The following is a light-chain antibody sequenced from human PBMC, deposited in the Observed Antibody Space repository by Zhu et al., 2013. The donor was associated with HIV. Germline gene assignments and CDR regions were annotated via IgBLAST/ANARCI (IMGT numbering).Light chain of an antibody. CDR3: SSYTSSSTLV. J-gene: IGLJ2*01. Sequence: QSALTQPASVSGSPGQSITISCTGSSNDVGGYNYVSWYQQHPGKAPKLMIYEVRNRPSGVSTRFSGAKSGNTAYLTISGLQAEDEADYYCSSYTSSSTLVFGGGTKLTVL. CDR2: EVR. V-gene: IGLV2-14*01. CDR1: SNDVGGYNY.